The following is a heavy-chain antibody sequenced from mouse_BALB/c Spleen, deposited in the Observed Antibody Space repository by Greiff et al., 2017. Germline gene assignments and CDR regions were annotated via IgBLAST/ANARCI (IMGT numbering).Heavy chain of an antibody. J-gene: IGHJ4*01. V-gene: IGHV1-87*01. D-gene: IGHD1-1*01. Sequence: VQLQQSGAELARPGASVKLSCKASGYTFTSYWMQWVKQRPGQGLEWIGAIYPGDGDTRYTQKFKGKATLTADKSSSTAYMQLSSLASEDSAVYYCARNPSYELAMDYWGQGTSVTVSS. CDR1: GYTFTSYW. CDR3: ARNPSYELAMDY. CDR2: IYPGDGDT.